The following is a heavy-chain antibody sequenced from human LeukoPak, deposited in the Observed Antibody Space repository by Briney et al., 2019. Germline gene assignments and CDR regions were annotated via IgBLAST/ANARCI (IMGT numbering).Heavy chain of an antibody. CDR3: ANSHSSGWHR. D-gene: IGHD6-19*01. CDR1: GFTFSTYG. V-gene: IGHV3-30*18. Sequence: GGSLRLSCAASGFTFSTYGMHWVRQAPGKGLEWVAVISYDGSNKYYADSVKGRFTISRDNSKNTLYLQMNSLRAEDTAVYYCANSHSSGWHRWGQGTLVTVSS. J-gene: IGHJ4*02. CDR2: ISYDGSNK.